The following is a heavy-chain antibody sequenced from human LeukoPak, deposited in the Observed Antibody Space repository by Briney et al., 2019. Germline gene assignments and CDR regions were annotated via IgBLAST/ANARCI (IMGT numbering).Heavy chain of an antibody. V-gene: IGHV4-61*02. D-gene: IGHD3-22*01. CDR2: IYTSGST. J-gene: IGHJ4*02. CDR1: GGSISSGSYY. CDR3: ARERGEPNYYYSSPPIPFFDY. Sequence: PSETLSLTCTVSGGSISSGSYYWSWIRQPAGKGLEWIGRIYTSGSTNYNPSLKSRVTISLDTSKNQLSLKLTPVTATDTAVYYWARERGEPNYYYSSPPIPFFDYWGQGTLVTVSS.